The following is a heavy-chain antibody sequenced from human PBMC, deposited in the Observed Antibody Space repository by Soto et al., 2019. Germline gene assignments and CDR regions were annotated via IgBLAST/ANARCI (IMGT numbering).Heavy chain of an antibody. CDR1: GGSIISGGYY. D-gene: IGHD3-9*01. V-gene: IGHV4-31*03. J-gene: IGHJ5*02. CDR3: ARRARDYDILTGYYEGGWFDP. Sequence: SETLSLTCTVSGGSIISGGYYWSWIRQHPGKGLEWIGYIYYSGSTYYNPSLKSRVTISVDTSKNQFSLKLSSVTAADTAVYYCARRARDYDILTGYYEGGWFDPWGQGTLVTSPQ. CDR2: IYYSGST.